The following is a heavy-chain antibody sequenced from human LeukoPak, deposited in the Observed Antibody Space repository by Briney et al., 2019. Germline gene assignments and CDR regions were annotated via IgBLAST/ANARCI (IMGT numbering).Heavy chain of an antibody. CDR3: ARDLGEHIVVVTATFPFDY. CDR2: ISAYNGNT. CDR1: GYTFTSYG. V-gene: IGHV1-18*01. Sequence: ASVKVSCKASGYTFTSYGISWVRQAPGQGLEWMGWISAYNGNTNYAQKLQGRVTMTTDTSTSTAYMELRSLRSDDTAVYYCARDLGEHIVVVTATFPFDYWGQGTLVTVSS. D-gene: IGHD2-21*02. J-gene: IGHJ4*02.